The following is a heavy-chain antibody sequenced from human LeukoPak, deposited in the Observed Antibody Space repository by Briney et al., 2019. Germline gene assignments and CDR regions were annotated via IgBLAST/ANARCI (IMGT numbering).Heavy chain of an antibody. D-gene: IGHD6-19*01. Sequence: ASVKVSCKASGFTFINYAIHWVRQAPGQRLEWMGWINAGNGNTKYSQKLQGRVTITRDTPASTAHMELSSLRSEDTAVYYCARNVVGKTDFDYWGQGTLVTVSS. CDR3: ARNVVGKTDFDY. J-gene: IGHJ4*02. V-gene: IGHV1-3*01. CDR1: GFTFINYA. CDR2: INAGNGNT.